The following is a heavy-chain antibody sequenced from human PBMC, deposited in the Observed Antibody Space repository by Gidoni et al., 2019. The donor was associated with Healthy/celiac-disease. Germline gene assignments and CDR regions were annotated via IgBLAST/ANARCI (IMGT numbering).Heavy chain of an antibody. D-gene: IGHD3-22*01. J-gene: IGHJ4*02. V-gene: IGHV1-69*06. CDR1: GGTFSSYA. Sequence: QVQLVQSGAELTKPGSSVKVSCKASGGTFSSYAISWVRQAPGQGLEWMGGIVPIFGTANYAQKCQDRVKITADKSTSKAYMELSSLRSEDTAVYYCARDSPPYDSSGYSPYYFDYWGQGTLVTVSS. CDR3: ARDSPPYDSSGYSPYYFDY. CDR2: IVPIFGTA.